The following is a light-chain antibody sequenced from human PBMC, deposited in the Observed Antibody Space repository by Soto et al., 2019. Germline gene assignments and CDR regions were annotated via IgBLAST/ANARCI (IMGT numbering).Light chain of an antibody. V-gene: IGKV3-20*01. Sequence: EIVMTQSPATLSVSPGERATLFCRASQSVSINLAWYQQNPGQAPRLLIYGASSRATGIPDRFSGSGSGTDFTLTISRLEPEDFAVYYCQQYGSSPMTFGQGTKVDIK. J-gene: IGKJ1*01. CDR1: QSVSIN. CDR2: GAS. CDR3: QQYGSSPMT.